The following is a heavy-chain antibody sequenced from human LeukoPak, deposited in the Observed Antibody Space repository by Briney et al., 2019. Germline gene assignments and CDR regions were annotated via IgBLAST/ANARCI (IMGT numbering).Heavy chain of an antibody. V-gene: IGHV4-59*11. J-gene: IGHJ6*03. Sequence: SETLSLTCTVSGGSISSHYWTWVRQSPVKVLEWIGDISSSGSPSYNPSLKSQVTISLDTSKNQFSLKLSSVTAADTAVYYCGRDALVGYFSYYYMDVWGTGTTVTVSS. CDR2: ISSSGSP. D-gene: IGHD2-15*01. CDR3: GRDALVGYFSYYYMDV. CDR1: GGSISSHY.